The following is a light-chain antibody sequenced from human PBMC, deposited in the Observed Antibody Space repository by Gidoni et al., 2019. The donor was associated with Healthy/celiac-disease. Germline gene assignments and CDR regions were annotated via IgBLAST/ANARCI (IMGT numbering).Light chain of an antibody. J-gene: IGLJ2*01. CDR1: KLGDKY. Sequence: SYELTQPPTVSVSPGQTASITCSGDKLGDKYVCWYQQKPGQSPVLVYQDIKRPSGIPERFSGSNSGNTATLTISGTQAMDEADYYCQAWDSSTVVFGGGTKLTVL. V-gene: IGLV3-1*01. CDR2: QDI. CDR3: QAWDSSTVV.